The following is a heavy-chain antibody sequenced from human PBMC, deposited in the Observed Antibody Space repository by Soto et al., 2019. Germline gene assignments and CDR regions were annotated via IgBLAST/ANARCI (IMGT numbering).Heavy chain of an antibody. CDR2: IYYSGST. CDR3: ARDSGYDFEEGLRYYDYYGMDV. D-gene: IGHD5-12*01. Sequence: QVQLQESGPGLVKPSETLSLTCTVSGGSVSSGSYYWSWIRQPPGKGLEWIGYIYYSGSTNYNPSLKSRVTISVDTSKNQFSLKLSSVTAADTAVYYCARDSGYDFEEGLRYYDYYGMDVW. V-gene: IGHV4-61*01. CDR1: GGSVSSGSYY. J-gene: IGHJ6*01.